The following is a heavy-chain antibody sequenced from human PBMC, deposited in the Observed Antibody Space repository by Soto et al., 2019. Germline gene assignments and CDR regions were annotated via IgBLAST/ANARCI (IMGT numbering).Heavy chain of an antibody. J-gene: IGHJ6*03. CDR2: ISGSGGST. D-gene: IGHD4-17*01. V-gene: IGHV3-23*01. CDR3: AKGYPPLDPDYGDYEDDYYYYMDV. Sequence: QPGGSLRLSCAASGFTFSSYAMSWVRQAPGKGLEWVSAISGSGGSTYYADSVKGRFTISRDNSKNTLYLQMNSLRAEDTAVYYCAKGYPPLDPDYGDYEDDYYYYMDVWGKGTTVTVSS. CDR1: GFTFSSYA.